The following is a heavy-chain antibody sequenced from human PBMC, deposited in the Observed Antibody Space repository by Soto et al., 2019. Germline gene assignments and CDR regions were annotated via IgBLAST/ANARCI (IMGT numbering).Heavy chain of an antibody. V-gene: IGHV1-18*01. J-gene: IGHJ5*02. Sequence: ASVKVSCKASGYTFTNYGISWLRKAHGQGLEWMGWINTYNGNTNHAQKLQGRVTMATDTSTSPAYMELRSLRSDDTAVYYCARGLASGTYYNQYHCFDPWGQGTLVTVSP. D-gene: IGHD3-10*01. CDR3: ARGLASGTYYNQYHCFDP. CDR1: GYTFTNYG. CDR2: INTYNGNT.